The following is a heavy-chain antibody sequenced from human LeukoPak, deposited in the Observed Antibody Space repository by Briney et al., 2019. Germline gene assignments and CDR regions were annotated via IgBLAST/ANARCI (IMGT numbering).Heavy chain of an antibody. D-gene: IGHD2-2*01. CDR3: GRVSRPGDCSSTSCYLRNWFDP. Sequence: PGASVKVSCKASGGTFSSYAISWVRQAPGQGLEWMGGIIPIFGTANYAQKFQGRVTITTDESTSTAYMELSSLRSEDTAVYYCGRVSRPGDCSSTSCYLRNWFDPWGQGTLVTVSS. CDR2: IIPIFGTA. CDR1: GGTFSSYA. V-gene: IGHV1-69*05. J-gene: IGHJ5*02.